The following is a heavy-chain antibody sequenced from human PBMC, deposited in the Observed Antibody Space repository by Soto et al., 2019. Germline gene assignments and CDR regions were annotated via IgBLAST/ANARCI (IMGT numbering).Heavy chain of an antibody. Sequence: PGESMKICSEGSGYSFTSYWVSWVRKMPGKGLEWMGRIDPSDSYTNYSPSFQGHVTISADKSISTAYLQWSSLKASDTAMYYCASSYDSSGYFRYYYGMDVWGQGTTVTVSS. CDR2: IDPSDSYT. V-gene: IGHV5-10-1*01. CDR3: ASSYDSSGYFRYYYGMDV. CDR1: GYSFTSYW. J-gene: IGHJ6*02. D-gene: IGHD3-22*01.